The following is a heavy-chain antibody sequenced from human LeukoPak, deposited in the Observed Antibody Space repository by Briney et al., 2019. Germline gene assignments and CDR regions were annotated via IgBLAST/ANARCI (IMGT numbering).Heavy chain of an antibody. CDR1: GYTFRNYG. J-gene: IGHJ4*02. V-gene: IGHV1-18*01. CDR2: VSPYNGNT. CDR3: ARNGRVRRVVKDLFEY. Sequence: ASVKVSCKTSGYTFRNYGITWVRQAPGQGLKWMGRVSPYNGNTYYAQRFQDRVTITKDTSTGTAYMDLRNLRTDDTAMYYCARNGRVRRVVKDLFEYWGQGTLVAVSS. D-gene: IGHD3-10*01.